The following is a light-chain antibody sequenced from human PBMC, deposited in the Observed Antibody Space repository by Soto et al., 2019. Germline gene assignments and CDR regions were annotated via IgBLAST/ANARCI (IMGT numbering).Light chain of an antibody. J-gene: IGKJ1*01. Sequence: EIVLTQAQATLSLSPGERATLSCRSSQSVRNQLAWYQQKTGQAPRLLIYDSSNRATGIPGRFSGSGSGTDCNLTISSLEPADFAVYYCQQRRKLPWTLGQGTKVEIK. V-gene: IGKV3-11*01. CDR1: QSVRNQ. CDR3: QQRRKLPWT. CDR2: DSS.